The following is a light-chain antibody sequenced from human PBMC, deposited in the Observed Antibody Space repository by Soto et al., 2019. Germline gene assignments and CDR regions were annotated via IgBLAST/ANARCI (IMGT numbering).Light chain of an antibody. CDR1: QSVSAY. J-gene: IGKJ1*01. V-gene: IGKV1-39*01. CDR2: RTS. CDR3: QQTYSNPRT. Sequence: DIPMTQSPSSLSASVGDRVTITCRASQSVSAYFNWYQHKPGKAPNLLIYRTSSLQSGVPSRFSGSGSGTDFTLTISSLQPEDFATYYCQQTYSNPRTFGQGTTVEIK.